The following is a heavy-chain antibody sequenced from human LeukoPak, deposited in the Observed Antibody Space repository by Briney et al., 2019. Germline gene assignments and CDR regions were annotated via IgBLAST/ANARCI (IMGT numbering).Heavy chain of an antibody. CDR3: ARVKSYEAKPSYYDFWGDAFDI. J-gene: IGHJ3*02. V-gene: IGHV4-61*02. CDR1: GGSISSGSYY. Sequence: SETLSLTCTVSGGSISSGSYYWSWIRQPAGKGLEWIGRIYTSGSTNYNPSLKSRVTMSVDTSKNQFSLKLSSVTAADTAVYYCARVKSYEAKPSYYDFWGDAFDIWGQGTMVTVSS. CDR2: IYTSGST. D-gene: IGHD3-3*01.